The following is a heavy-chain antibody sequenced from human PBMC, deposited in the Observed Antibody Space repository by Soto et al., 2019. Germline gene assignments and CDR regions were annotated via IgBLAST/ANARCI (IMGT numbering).Heavy chain of an antibody. D-gene: IGHD2-2*01. CDR3: ARTYCSNTVCQHDH. CDR1: GGSITTSNW. Sequence: QVQLRESGPGLVKPSETLSLTCAISGGSITTSNWWSWVRRPPGKGLEWVGQIFHTGSTYYNPSLKTRVTISLDKSSDQFSLKLTSVTAADTAVYSCARTYCSNTVCQHDHWGQGTLVTVSS. J-gene: IGHJ4*02. CDR2: IFHTGST. V-gene: IGHV4-4*02.